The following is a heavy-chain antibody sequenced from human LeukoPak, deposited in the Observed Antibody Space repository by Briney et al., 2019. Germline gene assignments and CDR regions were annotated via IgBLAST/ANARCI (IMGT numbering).Heavy chain of an antibody. CDR1: DGSISSGGYS. J-gene: IGHJ2*01. V-gene: IGHV4-30-2*01. Sequence: SETLSLTCAVYDGSISSGGYSWSWIRQPPGKGLEWIGYIYHSGSTYYNPALKSRVTISVDRFKNQFSLKLNSVTAADTAVYYCARVGPCSGGSCNSLANWYFDLWGRGTLVTVSS. CDR2: IYHSGST. D-gene: IGHD2-15*01. CDR3: ARVGPCSGGSCNSLANWYFDL.